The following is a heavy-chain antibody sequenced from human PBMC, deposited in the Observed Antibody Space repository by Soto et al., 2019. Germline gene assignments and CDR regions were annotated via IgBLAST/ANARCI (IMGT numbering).Heavy chain of an antibody. V-gene: IGHV3-30-3*01. CDR1: TFSSYA. CDR2: ISYDGSNK. J-gene: IGHJ4*02. CDR3: ARQWLVLSYFGY. D-gene: IGHD6-19*01. Sequence: TFSSYAMHWVRQAPGKGLEWVAVISYDGSNKYYADSVKGRFTISRDNSKNTLYLQMNSLRAEDTAVYYCARQWLVLSYFGYWGQGTLVTVSS.